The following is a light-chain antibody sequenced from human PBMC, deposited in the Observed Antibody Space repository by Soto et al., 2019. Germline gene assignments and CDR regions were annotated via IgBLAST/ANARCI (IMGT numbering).Light chain of an antibody. CDR3: QQYGSSPPVT. CDR2: DAS. J-gene: IGKJ5*01. CDR1: QSVSSSY. V-gene: IGKV3-20*01. Sequence: EIVLTQSPGTLSLSPGERATLSCRASQSVSSSYLAWYQQKPGQAPRLLIYDASGRATGIPDRFSGSGSGTDFTLTISRLEPEDFAVYYCQQYGSSPPVTFGQGTRLEIK.